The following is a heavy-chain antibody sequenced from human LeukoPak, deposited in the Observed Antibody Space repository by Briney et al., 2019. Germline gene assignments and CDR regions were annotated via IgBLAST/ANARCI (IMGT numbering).Heavy chain of an antibody. CDR1: GYTFTSYG. D-gene: IGHD2-15*01. CDR2: ISGYSGNT. V-gene: IGHV1-18*01. J-gene: IGHJ4*02. Sequence: ASVKVSCKASGYTFTSYGISWVRQAPGQGLEWMGWISGYSGNTNYAQNLQGRVTMTTDTSTSTAYMELRSLRSDDTAVYYCARDVYCSGGSCYSYFDYWGQGTLVTVSS. CDR3: ARDVYCSGGSCYSYFDY.